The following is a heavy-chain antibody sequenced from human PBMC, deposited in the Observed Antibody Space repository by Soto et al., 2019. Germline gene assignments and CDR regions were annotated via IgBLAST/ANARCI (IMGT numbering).Heavy chain of an antibody. CDR1: GYTFTSYG. Sequence: ASVKVSCKASGYTFTSYGISWVRQAPGQGLEWMGWISAYNGNTNYAQKLQGRVTMTTDTSTSTAYMELRSLRSDDTAVYYCARDFSIVLAMVSYYHYGMDVCGQGTTVTVSS. V-gene: IGHV1-18*01. D-gene: IGHD5-18*01. J-gene: IGHJ6*02. CDR3: ARDFSIVLAMVSYYHYGMDV. CDR2: ISAYNGNT.